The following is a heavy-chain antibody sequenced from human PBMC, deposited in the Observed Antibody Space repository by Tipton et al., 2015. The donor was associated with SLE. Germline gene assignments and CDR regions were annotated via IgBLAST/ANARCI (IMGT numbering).Heavy chain of an antibody. J-gene: IGHJ4*02. D-gene: IGHD3-16*01. CDR3: ATRYYDYIWGGSRKYFFDY. CDR1: HASISYISYF. V-gene: IGHV4-39*01. CDR2: IYPTGST. Sequence: GLVKPSETLSLTCTVSHASISYISYFWGWIRQSPGGGLEWIGTIYPTGSTYYNPSLKSRVTISVDTPKNQFSLKLNSVTAADTAVYYCATRYYDYIWGGSRKYFFDYWGQGALVTVSS.